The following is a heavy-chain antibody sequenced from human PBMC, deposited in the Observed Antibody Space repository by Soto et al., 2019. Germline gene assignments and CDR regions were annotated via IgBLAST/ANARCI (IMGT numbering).Heavy chain of an antibody. CDR1: GFTFSSYG. D-gene: IGHD3-16*02. CDR2: ISYDGSNK. Sequence: PGGSLRLSCAASGFTFSSYGMHWVRQAPGKGLEWVAVISYDGSNKYYADSVKGRFTISRDNSKNTLYLQMNSLRAEDTAVYYCAKDYLRLRLGELSGVAFDIWGQGTMVTVSS. J-gene: IGHJ3*02. CDR3: AKDYLRLRLGELSGVAFDI. V-gene: IGHV3-30*18.